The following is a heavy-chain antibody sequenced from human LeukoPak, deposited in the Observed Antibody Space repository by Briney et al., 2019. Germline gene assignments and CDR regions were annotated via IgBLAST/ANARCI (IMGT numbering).Heavy chain of an antibody. Sequence: SETLSLTCTVSGGSISSYYWSWIRQPPGKGLEWIGYIYYSWSTNYNPSLKSRVTISVDTSKNQFSLKLSSVTAADTAVYYCARVRVGGRNWFDPWGQGTLVTVSS. D-gene: IGHD2-15*01. V-gene: IGHV4-59*01. CDR2: IYYSWST. J-gene: IGHJ5*02. CDR3: ARVRVGGRNWFDP. CDR1: GGSISSYY.